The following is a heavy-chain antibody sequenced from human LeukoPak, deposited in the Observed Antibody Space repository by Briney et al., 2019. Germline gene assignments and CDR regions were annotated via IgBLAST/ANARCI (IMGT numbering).Heavy chain of an antibody. CDR1: GGSISSYY. V-gene: IGHV4-4*07. D-gene: IGHD3-22*01. CDR3: AGAYYYDSSGYYPPYWYFDL. J-gene: IGHJ2*01. Sequence: SETLSLTCTVSGGSISSYYWSWIRQPAGKGLEWIGRIYTSGSTNYNPSLKSRVTMSVDTSKNQFSLKLSSVTAADTAVYSCAGAYYYDSSGYYPPYWYFDLWGRGTLVTVSS. CDR2: IYTSGST.